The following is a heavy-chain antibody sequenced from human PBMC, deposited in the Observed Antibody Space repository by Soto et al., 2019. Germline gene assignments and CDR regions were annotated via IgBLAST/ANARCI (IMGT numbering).Heavy chain of an antibody. CDR2: IYLCVST. CDR1: GGSISSGGYS. CDR3: ARDQLEGNWFDP. Sequence: SETLSLTCAVSGGSISSGGYSWNWIRQPPGKGLEWIGYIYLCVSTLYNPSLKSRVTILVDKSKNQFSLKLSSVSVADTAVYYCARDQLEGNWFDPWGQGTLVTVS. V-gene: IGHV4-30-2*01. D-gene: IGHD1-1*01. J-gene: IGHJ5*02.